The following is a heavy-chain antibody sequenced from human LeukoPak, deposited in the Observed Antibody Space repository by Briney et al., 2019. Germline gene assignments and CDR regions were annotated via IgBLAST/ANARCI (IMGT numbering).Heavy chain of an antibody. CDR3: AKGYSYGYHLDY. V-gene: IGHV3-23*01. D-gene: IGHD5-18*01. CDR1: GFTFSSYA. CDR2: ISGSGGST. Sequence: SGGSLRLSCAASGFTFSSYAMSWVRQAPGKGLEWVSAISGSGGSTYYADSVKGRFTISRDNSKNTLYLQMNSLRAEDTAVYYCAKGYSYGYHLDYWGQGTLVTVSS. J-gene: IGHJ4*02.